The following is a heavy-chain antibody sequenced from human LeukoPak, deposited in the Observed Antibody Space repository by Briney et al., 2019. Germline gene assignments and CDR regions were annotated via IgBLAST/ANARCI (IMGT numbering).Heavy chain of an antibody. Sequence: GESLRLSCAASGFTFDDYGMSWVRQAPGKGLEWVSAINWNGNSTGYADSVKGRFTISRDNAKNSLYLQMNSLRAEDTALYYCARSLGRRRIAAAGMDYFDYWGQGTLVTVSS. D-gene: IGHD6-13*01. CDR1: GFTFDDYG. J-gene: IGHJ4*02. CDR2: INWNGNST. CDR3: ARSLGRRRIAAAGMDYFDY. V-gene: IGHV3-20*04.